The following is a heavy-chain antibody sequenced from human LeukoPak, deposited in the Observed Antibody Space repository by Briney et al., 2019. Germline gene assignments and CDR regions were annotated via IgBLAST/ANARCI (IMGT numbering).Heavy chain of an antibody. V-gene: IGHV4-39*07. CDR2: FYYSGST. CDR1: GGSFSSSSYY. D-gene: IGHD6-13*01. CDR3: ARDQRAAGTYLYYYYYMDV. J-gene: IGHJ6*03. Sequence: SETLSLTCTVSGGSFSSSSYYWGWIRQPPGKGLQWIGSFYYSGSTYYNPSLKSRVTISVDTSKNQFSLKLSSVTAADTAVYYCARDQRAAGTYLYYYYYMDVWGKGTTVTVSS.